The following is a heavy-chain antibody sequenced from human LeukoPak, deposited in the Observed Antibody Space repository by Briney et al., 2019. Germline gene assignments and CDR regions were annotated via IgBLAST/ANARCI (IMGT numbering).Heavy chain of an antibody. CDR2: ISYDGSNK. D-gene: IGHD1-26*01. V-gene: IGHV3-30*04. J-gene: IGHJ4*02. CDR3: AKDNPLVGATESQIY. Sequence: GGSLRLSCAASGFTFSSYAMHWVRQAPGKGLEWVAVISYDGSNKYYADSVKGRFTISRDNSKNTLYLQMNSLRAEDTAVYYCAKDNPLVGATESQIYWGQGTLVTVSS. CDR1: GFTFSSYA.